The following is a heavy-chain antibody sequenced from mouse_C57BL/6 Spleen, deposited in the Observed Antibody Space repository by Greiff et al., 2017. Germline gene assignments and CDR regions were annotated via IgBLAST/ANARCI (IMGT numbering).Heavy chain of an antibody. Sequence: QVQLQQPGAELVKPGASVKMSCKASGYTFTSYWITWVKQRPGQGLEWIGDIYPGSGSTNYNEKFKSKATLTVDTSSSTAYMQLSSLTSEDSAVYYCARIHYGSSYAWYFDVWGTGTTVTVSS. CDR2: IYPGSGST. J-gene: IGHJ1*03. D-gene: IGHD1-1*01. CDR1: GYTFTSYW. V-gene: IGHV1-55*01. CDR3: ARIHYGSSYAWYFDV.